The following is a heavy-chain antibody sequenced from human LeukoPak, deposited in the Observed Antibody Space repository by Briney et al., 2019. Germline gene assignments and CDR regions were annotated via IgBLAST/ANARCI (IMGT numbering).Heavy chain of an antibody. V-gene: IGHV3-53*05. CDR2: IYSGGST. J-gene: IGHJ4*02. Sequence: GGSLRLSCAASGFTVSSNYMSWVRQAPGKGLEWVSVIYSGGSTYYADSVKGRFTISRDNAKNSLYLQMNSLRAEDMALYYCAKAINWGRGYYFDYWGQGTLVTVSS. CDR1: GFTVSSNY. D-gene: IGHD7-27*01. CDR3: AKAINWGRGYYFDY.